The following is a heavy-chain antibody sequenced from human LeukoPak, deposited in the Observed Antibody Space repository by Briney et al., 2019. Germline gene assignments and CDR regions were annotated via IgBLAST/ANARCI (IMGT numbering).Heavy chain of an antibody. CDR3: AKGSEDPLGYGDYDYFDY. Sequence: GGSLRLSCAASGFAASGFTFSTFGMHWVRQAPGKGLEWVAFIRYDGSNKYYADSVKGRFTISRDDSKNTLYLQMNSLRAEDTAAYYCAKGSEDPLGYGDYDYFDYWGQGTLVTVSS. J-gene: IGHJ4*02. V-gene: IGHV3-30*02. CDR2: IRYDGSNK. D-gene: IGHD4-17*01. CDR1: GFTFSTFG.